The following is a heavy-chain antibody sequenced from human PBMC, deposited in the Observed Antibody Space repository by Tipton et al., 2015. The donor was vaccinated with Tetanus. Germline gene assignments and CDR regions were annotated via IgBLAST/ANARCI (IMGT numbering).Heavy chain of an antibody. V-gene: IGHV4-61*01. Sequence: TLSLTCSVSGASISSSRYFWNWVRQYPGKGLEWIGYIYYTGSTNYNPSLKSGVTISLDTSKNQFSLKLTSVSAADTAVYYCARLTGHSMDVVDYYYFGMDVWGQGTKVTVSS. J-gene: IGHJ6*02. D-gene: IGHD2-21*01. CDR3: ARLTGHSMDVVDYYYFGMDV. CDR1: GASISSSRYF. CDR2: IYYTGST.